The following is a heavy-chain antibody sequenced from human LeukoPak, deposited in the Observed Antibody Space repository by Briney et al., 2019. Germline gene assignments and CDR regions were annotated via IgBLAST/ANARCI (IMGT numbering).Heavy chain of an antibody. CDR3: ARTVMGGNVWIDS. D-gene: IGHD1-26*01. V-gene: IGHV1-8*01. CDR1: GYTFTNYD. Sequence: ASVKVSCKASGYTFTNYDINWVRQATGQGLEWMGWMNPNSGDTGYAQKFQGRVTMTRDTSISTAYMELASLTSDDTAIFYCARTVMGGNVWIDSWGQGTLVTVSS. J-gene: IGHJ5*01. CDR2: MNPNSGDT.